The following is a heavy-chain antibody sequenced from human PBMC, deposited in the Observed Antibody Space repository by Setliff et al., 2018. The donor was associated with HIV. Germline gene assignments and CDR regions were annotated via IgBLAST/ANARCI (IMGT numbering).Heavy chain of an antibody. CDR2: IFLRNGET. CDR1: GHNSDFC. J-gene: IGHJ4*02. Sequence: VKVSCKASGHNSDFCIHWVQQAPGGRLAWMGRIFLRNGETRYSEKFQGRLTITADTSIDTAYMDLSSLRSEDTAVYYCTTTYVRDDYNFDFWGQGSLVTAPQ. D-gene: IGHD4-4*01. CDR3: TTTYVRDDYNFDF. V-gene: IGHV1-69-2*01.